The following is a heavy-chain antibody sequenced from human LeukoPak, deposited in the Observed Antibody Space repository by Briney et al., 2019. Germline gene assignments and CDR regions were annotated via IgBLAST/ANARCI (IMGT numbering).Heavy chain of an antibody. CDR3: ARASGAAAPDWFDP. D-gene: IGHD6-13*01. V-gene: IGHV4-31*03. CDR1: GGSISSGGYY. J-gene: IGHJ5*02. Sequence: PSQTLSLTCTVSGGSISSGGYYWSWIRQHPGKGLEWIGYIYYSGSTYYNPSLRSRVTISVDTSKNQFSLKLSSVTAADTAVYYCARASGAAAPDWFDPWGQGTLVTVSS. CDR2: IYYSGST.